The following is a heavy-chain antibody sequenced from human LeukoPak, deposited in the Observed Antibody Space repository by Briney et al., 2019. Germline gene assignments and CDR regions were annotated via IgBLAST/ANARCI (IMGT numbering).Heavy chain of an antibody. Sequence: PGGSLRLSCAASGFTFSSYAMSWVRQAPGKGLEWVSGISGNGGSTHYADSVKGRFTSSRDNSKNTLYLQMNSLRAEDTAIYYCAKGNRGSSSFDYWGQGTLVTVSS. CDR3: AKGNRGSSSFDY. CDR2: ISGNGGST. V-gene: IGHV3-23*01. J-gene: IGHJ4*02. CDR1: GFTFSSYA. D-gene: IGHD1-26*01.